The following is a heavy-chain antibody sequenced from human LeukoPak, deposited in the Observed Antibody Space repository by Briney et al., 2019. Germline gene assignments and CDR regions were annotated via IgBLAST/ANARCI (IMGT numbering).Heavy chain of an antibody. CDR3: ARDHYGDYYYYYYYMDV. V-gene: IGHV4-4*02. CDR1: GGSISSSYW. D-gene: IGHD4-17*01. CDR2: IYHSGST. J-gene: IGHJ6*03. Sequence: SETLSLTCGVSGGSISSSYWWSWVRQPPGKGLEWIGEIYHSGSTNYNPSLKSRVTISMDKSKNQFSLNLSSVTAADTAVYYCARDHYGDYYYYYYYMDVWGKGTTVTVSS.